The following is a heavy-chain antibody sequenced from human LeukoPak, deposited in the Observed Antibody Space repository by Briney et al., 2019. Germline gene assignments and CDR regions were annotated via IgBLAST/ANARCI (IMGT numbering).Heavy chain of an antibody. D-gene: IGHD4-11*01. J-gene: IGHJ5*02. V-gene: IGHV5-51*01. CDR1: GYSFTKSW. Sequence: GESLKISCKGSGYSFTKSWIVWVRQMAGKGLEWMGIIYPGDSDTEYSPPFRGQVIMSVDKSISTAYLQWSSLKASDTAMYYCARLMTTLTIRGHPNRWFDPWGQGTLVTVSS. CDR2: IYPGDSDT. CDR3: ARLMTTLTIRGHPNRWFDP.